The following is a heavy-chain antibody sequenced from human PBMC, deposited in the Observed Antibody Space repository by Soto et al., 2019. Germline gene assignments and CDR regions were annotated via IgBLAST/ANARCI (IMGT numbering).Heavy chain of an antibody. CDR1: GYTFTSYD. Sequence: QVQLVQSGAEVKKPGASVKVSCKASGYTFTSYDINWVRQATGQGLEWMGWMNPNSGNTGYAQKFQGRVTMTKNTSISTAYLELSSLRSEDRAVYYCARERGSGSYYTPWFDPWGQGTLVTVSS. V-gene: IGHV1-8*01. CDR3: ARERGSGSYYTPWFDP. CDR2: MNPNSGNT. D-gene: IGHD3-10*01. J-gene: IGHJ5*02.